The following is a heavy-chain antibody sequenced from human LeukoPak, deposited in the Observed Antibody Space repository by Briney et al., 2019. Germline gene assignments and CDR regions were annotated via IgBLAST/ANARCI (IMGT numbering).Heavy chain of an antibody. D-gene: IGHD2-15*01. CDR2: IIPIFGTA. CDR3: ATQGEKTHQSSGGSCYSLDY. V-gene: IGHV1-69*05. J-gene: IGHJ4*02. CDR1: GGTFSSYA. Sequence: GASVKVSCKASGGTFSSYAISWVRQAPGQGLEWMGGIIPIFGTANYAQKFQGRVTITTDESTSTAYMELSSLRSEDTAVYYCATQGEKTHQSSGGSCYSLDYSGQGTLVTVST.